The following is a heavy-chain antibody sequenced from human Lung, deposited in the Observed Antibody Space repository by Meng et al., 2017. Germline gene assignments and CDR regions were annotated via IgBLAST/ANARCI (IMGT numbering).Heavy chain of an antibody. V-gene: IGHV4-34*02. CDR2: IIDSGST. Sequence: QVQLQQRGAVLLKPSETLSPTCVFYGGSFSGYYWSWIRQPPGKGLEWIGEIIDSGSTNYNPSLKSRVTISVDTSKNQFSLRVTSVTAADRAVYYCVRRTYSSGWYFDYWGQGTLVTVSS. D-gene: IGHD6-19*01. CDR1: GGSFSGYY. J-gene: IGHJ4*02. CDR3: VRRTYSSGWYFDY.